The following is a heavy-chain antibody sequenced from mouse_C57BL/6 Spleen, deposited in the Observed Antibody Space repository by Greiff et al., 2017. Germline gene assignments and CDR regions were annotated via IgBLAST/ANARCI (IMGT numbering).Heavy chain of an antibody. CDR1: GYSITSGYD. D-gene: IGHD3-2*02. CDR3: ARDLLDSSCYYYYAMDY. J-gene: IGHJ4*01. Sequence: EVHLVESGPGMVKPSQSLSLTCTVTGYSITSGYDWHWIRHFPGNKLEWMGYISYSGSTNYNPSLKSRISITHDTSKNHFFLKLNSVTTEDTATYYCARDLLDSSCYYYYAMDYWGQGTSVTVSS. CDR2: ISYSGST. V-gene: IGHV3-1*01.